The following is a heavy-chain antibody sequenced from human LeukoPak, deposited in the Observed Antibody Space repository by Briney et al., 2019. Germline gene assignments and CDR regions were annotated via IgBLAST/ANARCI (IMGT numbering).Heavy chain of an antibody. Sequence: SETLSLTCAVSGGSISSGGYSWSWIRQPPGKGLEWIGYIYHSGSTYYNPSLKSRVTISVDRSKNQFSLKLSSVTAADTAVYYCAGVKTAAFDYWGQGTLVTVSS. D-gene: IGHD1-1*01. CDR2: IYHSGST. V-gene: IGHV4-30-2*01. CDR3: AGVKTAAFDY. J-gene: IGHJ4*02. CDR1: GGSISSGGYS.